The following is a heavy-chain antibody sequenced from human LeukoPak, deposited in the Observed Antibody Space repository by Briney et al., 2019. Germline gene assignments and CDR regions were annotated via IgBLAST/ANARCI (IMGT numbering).Heavy chain of an antibody. CDR3: ARDLVGPAAPYWFDP. J-gene: IGHJ5*02. CDR2: ISAYNGNT. Sequence: ASVKVSCKASGYTFTSYGISWVRQAPGQGLEWMGWISAYNGNTNYAQKLQGRVTMTTDTSTSTAYMELRSLRSDDTAVYYCARDLVGPAAPYWFDPWGQGTLVTVSS. D-gene: IGHD2-2*01. CDR1: GYTFTSYG. V-gene: IGHV1-18*01.